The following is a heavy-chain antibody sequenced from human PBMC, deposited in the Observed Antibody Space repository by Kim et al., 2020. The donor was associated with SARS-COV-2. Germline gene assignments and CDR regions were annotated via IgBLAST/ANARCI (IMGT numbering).Heavy chain of an antibody. D-gene: IGHD5-18*01. J-gene: IGHJ3*02. CDR2: IYYSGST. CDR1: GGSICSYY. CDR3: ARVWGSRYSYPSGYFDI. Sequence: SETLSLTCTVSGGSICSYYWSWIRQPPGKGLEWIGYIYYSGSTNYNPSLKSRVTISVDTSKNQFSLKLSSVTAADTAVYYCARVWGSRYSYPSGYFDIWGQGTMVTVSS. V-gene: IGHV4-59*01.